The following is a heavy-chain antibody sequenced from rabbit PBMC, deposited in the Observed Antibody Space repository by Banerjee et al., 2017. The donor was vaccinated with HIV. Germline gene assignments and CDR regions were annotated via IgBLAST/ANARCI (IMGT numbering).Heavy chain of an antibody. CDR1: GIDFSSYYW. D-gene: IGHD3-1*01. V-gene: IGHV1S43*01. Sequence: QEQLVESGGGLVQPEGSLTLSCKASGIDFSSYYWPCWVRQAPGKGLEWIGYIDPVFGGTYYASWVNGRFTISSHNAQNTLYLQLNSLTAADTATYFCAREEVVAGYGGVGHAMGLALWGQGTLVTVS. CDR2: IDPVFGGT. J-gene: IGHJ3*01. CDR3: AREEVVAGYGGVGHAMGLAL.